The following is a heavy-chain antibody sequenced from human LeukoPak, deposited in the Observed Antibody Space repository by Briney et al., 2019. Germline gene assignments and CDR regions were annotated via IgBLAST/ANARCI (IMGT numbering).Heavy chain of an antibody. Sequence: GESLKISCVASGYSFTSYWIGWVRPRSGKGLEWIAIISPGDSDTIYSPSFQGQVTSADNSISTAYLQWNSLKASDTAMYFCTRRAIFGAVIDLYYFDSWGQGTLVTVSS. J-gene: IGHJ4*02. CDR1: GYSFTSYW. CDR3: TRRAIFGAVIDLYYFDS. V-gene: IGHV5-51*01. CDR2: ISPGDSDT. D-gene: IGHD3-3*01.